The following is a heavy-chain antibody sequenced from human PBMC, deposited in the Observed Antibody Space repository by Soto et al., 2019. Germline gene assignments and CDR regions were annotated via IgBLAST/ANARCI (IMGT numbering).Heavy chain of an antibody. V-gene: IGHV1-69*13. CDR3: ARDSRYYYDSSGYPDPNWFDP. CDR2: IIPIFGTA. CDR1: GGTFSSYA. J-gene: IGHJ5*02. Sequence: GASVKVSCKASGGTFSSYAISWVRQAPGQGLERMGGIIPIFGTANYAQKFQGRVTITADESTSTAYMELSSLRSEDTAVYYCARDSRYYYDSSGYPDPNWFDPWGQGTLVTVSS. D-gene: IGHD3-22*01.